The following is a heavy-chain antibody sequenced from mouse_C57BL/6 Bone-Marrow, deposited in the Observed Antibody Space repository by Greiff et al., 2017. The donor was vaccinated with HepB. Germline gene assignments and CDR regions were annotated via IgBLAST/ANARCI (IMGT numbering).Heavy chain of an antibody. Sequence: QVQLKQSGAELVKPGASVKMSCKASGYTFTSYWITWVKQRPGQGLEWIGDIYPGSGSTNYNEKFKSKATLTVDTSSSTAYMQLSSLTSEDSAVYYCASYYGSRDFDYWGQGTTLTVSS. J-gene: IGHJ2*01. CDR3: ASYYGSRDFDY. V-gene: IGHV1-55*01. CDR1: GYTFTSYW. CDR2: IYPGSGST. D-gene: IGHD1-1*01.